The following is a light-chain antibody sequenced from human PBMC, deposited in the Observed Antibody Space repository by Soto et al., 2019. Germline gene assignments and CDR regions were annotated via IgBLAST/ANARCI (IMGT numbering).Light chain of an antibody. CDR2: DVS. Sequence: QSVLTQPRSVSGSPGQSVTISCTGTSSDVGGYNYVSWYQQHPGKAPKLMIFDVSKRPSGVPDRFSGSKSANTASLTISGLQAEDEADYYCCSYAGSYTYDFGTGTKVT. CDR3: CSYAGSYTYD. CDR1: SSDVGGYNY. V-gene: IGLV2-11*01. J-gene: IGLJ1*01.